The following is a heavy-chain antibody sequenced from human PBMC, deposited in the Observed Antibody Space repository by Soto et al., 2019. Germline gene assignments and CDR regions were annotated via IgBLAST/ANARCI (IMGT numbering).Heavy chain of an antibody. CDR1: GGVFRNYA. Sequence: QVQLVQSGAEVKKPGSSVKVSCKASGGVFRNYAINWVRQAPGQGLEWMGGIIPVFGTADYAQKFQGRVTMTADESTTTAYMELTSLKTEDTAVYYCARDRWGSYSFDSWGQGTLVTVAS. J-gene: IGHJ5*01. CDR2: IIPVFGTA. CDR3: ARDRWGSYSFDS. V-gene: IGHV1-69*01. D-gene: IGHD1-26*01.